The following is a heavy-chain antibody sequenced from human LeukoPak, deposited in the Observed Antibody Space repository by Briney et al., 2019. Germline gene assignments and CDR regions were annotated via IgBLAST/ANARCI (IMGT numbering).Heavy chain of an antibody. CDR3: ARLLRPGGRKGDCFDI. V-gene: IGHV4-59*08. Sequence: SETLSLTCTVSGGSITGHHWTWIRQPPGTGLEWIGYFYDSGDFNYNPSLKSRVTISMDMSNNQFSLRMSSVTAADTAMYYCARLLRPGGRKGDCFDIWGQGTMVTVSS. CDR2: FYDSGDF. D-gene: IGHD2-21*01. CDR1: GGSITGHH. J-gene: IGHJ3*02.